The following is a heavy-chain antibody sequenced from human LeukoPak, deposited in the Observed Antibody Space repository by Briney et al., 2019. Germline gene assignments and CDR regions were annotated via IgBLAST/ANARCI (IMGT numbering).Heavy chain of an antibody. CDR2: ISSSSSYI. CDR1: GFTFSSYS. Sequence: PGGSLRLSCAASGFTFSSYSMNWVRQAPGKGLEWVSSISSSSSYIYYADSVKGRFTISRDNAKNSLYLQMNSLRVEDTAVYYCARRIAGRRVDYFDYWGQGTLVTVSS. CDR3: ARRIAGRRVDYFDY. J-gene: IGHJ4*02. D-gene: IGHD6-6*01. V-gene: IGHV3-21*01.